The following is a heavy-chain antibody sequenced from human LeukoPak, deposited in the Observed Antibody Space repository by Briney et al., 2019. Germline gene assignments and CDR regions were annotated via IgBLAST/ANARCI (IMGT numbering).Heavy chain of an antibody. J-gene: IGHJ4*02. CDR1: GFTFSSSA. CDR3: AKVFGLGGHIGYVDY. CDR2: ISGGGDST. V-gene: IGHV3-23*01. D-gene: IGHD5-12*01. Sequence: GGSLRLSCAASGFTFSSSAMSWVRQAPGKGLEWVSAISGGGDSTYYADSVKGRFTISRDNSKNTLYLQMNSLRAEDTAVYYRAKVFGLGGHIGYVDYWGQGTLVTVSS.